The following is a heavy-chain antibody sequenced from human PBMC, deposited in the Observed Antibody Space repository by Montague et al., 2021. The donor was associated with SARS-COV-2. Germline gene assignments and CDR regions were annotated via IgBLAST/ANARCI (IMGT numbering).Heavy chain of an antibody. Sequence: SETLSLTCAISGGSISNYYWSWIRQPPGKGLEWIGQINQSGTTIYNPSLKSRVTISEDTSKNQFSLRLSSVTAADTAVYYCARGFDYWGQGTLVTVSS. CDR1: GGSISNYY. CDR2: INQSGTT. V-gene: IGHV4-59*12. J-gene: IGHJ4*02. CDR3: ARGFDY.